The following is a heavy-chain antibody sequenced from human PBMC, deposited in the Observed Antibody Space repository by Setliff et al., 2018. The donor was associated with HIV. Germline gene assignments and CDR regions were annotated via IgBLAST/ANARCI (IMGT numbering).Heavy chain of an antibody. CDR2: LNPSGDST. CDR1: GYTFTNYY. D-gene: IGHD3-10*01. V-gene: IGHV1-46*01. J-gene: IGHJ4*02. Sequence: ASVKVSCKASGYTFTNYYVHWVRQAPGQGLEWMGILNPSGDSTAYAQKFQGRVTMTRDTSTSTVYMELSSPRSDDTAVYYCARGGYHGFGSYGDYWGQGTLVTVSS. CDR3: ARGGYHGFGSYGDY.